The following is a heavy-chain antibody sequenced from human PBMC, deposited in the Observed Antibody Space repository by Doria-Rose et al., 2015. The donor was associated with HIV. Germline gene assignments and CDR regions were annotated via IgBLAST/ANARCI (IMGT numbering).Heavy chain of an antibody. V-gene: IGHV3-9*01. CDR3: AKDPYYDSSGSFDY. J-gene: IGHJ4*02. D-gene: IGHD3-22*01. CDR2: ISWSSDSI. Sequence: SGISWSSDSIGYADSVKGRFTISRDNAKNSLYLQMNSLRPEDAALYYCAKDPYYDSSGSFDYWGQGTLVTVSS.